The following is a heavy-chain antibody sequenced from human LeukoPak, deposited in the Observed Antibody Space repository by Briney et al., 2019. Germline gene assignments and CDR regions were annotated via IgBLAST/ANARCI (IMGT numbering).Heavy chain of an antibody. CDR1: GGSFSGYY. CDR2: INHSGST. Sequence: PSETLSLTCAVYGGSFSGYYWSWIRQPPGKGLEWIGEINHSGSTNYNPSLKSRVTISVDTSKNQFSLKLSSVTAADTAEYYCARVDIVVVPAARADYYYGMDVWGQGTTVTVSS. D-gene: IGHD2-2*01. V-gene: IGHV4-34*01. CDR3: ARVDIVVVPAARADYYYGMDV. J-gene: IGHJ6*02.